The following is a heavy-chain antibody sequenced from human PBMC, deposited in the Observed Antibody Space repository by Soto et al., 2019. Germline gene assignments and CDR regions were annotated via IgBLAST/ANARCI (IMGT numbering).Heavy chain of an antibody. J-gene: IGHJ4*02. CDR1: GFTFSKFA. V-gene: IGHV3-23*01. CDR2: ISNSFSDGNT. Sequence: PVGSLRLSCAASGFTFSKFAMNWVRQAPGKGLEWVSAISNSFSDGNTHYADSVEGRFTVSRHNDKNTVFLEMNGLRADDTAVYYCAKVFSPEGGNYFDSWGQGTQVTVSS. CDR3: AKVFSPEGGNYFDS.